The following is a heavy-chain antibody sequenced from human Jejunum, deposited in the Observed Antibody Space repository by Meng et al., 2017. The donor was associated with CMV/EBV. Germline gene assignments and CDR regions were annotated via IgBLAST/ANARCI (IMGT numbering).Heavy chain of an antibody. D-gene: IGHD3-10*01. CDR2: INPSGGTT. J-gene: IGHJ5*01. CDR1: GYTFTSYY. V-gene: IGHV1-46*01. CDR3: ARDLIVVTGTGIDS. Sequence: SGYTFTSYYIHWVRQAPGQGLEWMGLINPSGGTTNLAQKFQDRVTMTRDTSTNTVYMELKSLKSEDTAVYYCARDLIVVTGTGIDSWGQGTPVTVSS.